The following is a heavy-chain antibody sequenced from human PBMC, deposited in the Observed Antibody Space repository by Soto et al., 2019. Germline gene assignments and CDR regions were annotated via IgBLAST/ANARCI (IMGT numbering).Heavy chain of an antibody. D-gene: IGHD6-13*01. V-gene: IGHV3-74*01. CDR2: IYNDGTYA. CDR3: TRGPRATSAGTSAH. J-gene: IGHJ4*02. CDR1: YG. Sequence: YGMRCVIKNQGKGPVWVARIYNDGTYADYADSVKGRFTISRDNAKDTLYLQMNDLRAEDSALYHCTRGPRATSAGTSAHWGQGTLVTVSS.